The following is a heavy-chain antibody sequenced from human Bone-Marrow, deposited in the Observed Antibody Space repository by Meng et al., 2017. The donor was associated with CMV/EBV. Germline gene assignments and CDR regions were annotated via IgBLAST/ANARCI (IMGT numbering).Heavy chain of an antibody. J-gene: IGHJ5*02. Sequence: YYWSWISQHPGKGLEWIGYIYYSGSTYYNPSLKSRVTISVDTSKNQFSLKLSSVTAADTAVYYCAREWGGLGYCSSTSCYTEGWFDPWGQGTLVTVSS. CDR2: IYYSGST. V-gene: IGHV4-31*02. CDR3: AREWGGLGYCSSTSCYTEGWFDP. CDR1: YY. D-gene: IGHD2-2*02.